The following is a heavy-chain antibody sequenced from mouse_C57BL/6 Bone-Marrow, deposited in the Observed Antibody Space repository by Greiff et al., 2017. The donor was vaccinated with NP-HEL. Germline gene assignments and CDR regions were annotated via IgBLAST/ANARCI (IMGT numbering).Heavy chain of an antibody. CDR1: GFNIKDYY. Sequence: EVQLHQSGAELVKPGASVKLSCTASGFNIKDYYMHWVKQRTEQGLEWIGRIDPEDGETKYAPKFQGKATITADTSSNTAYLQLSSLTSEDTAVYYCARYSNYVGFAYWGQGTLVTVSA. CDR3: ARYSNYVGFAY. J-gene: IGHJ3*01. D-gene: IGHD2-5*01. CDR2: IDPEDGET. V-gene: IGHV14-2*01.